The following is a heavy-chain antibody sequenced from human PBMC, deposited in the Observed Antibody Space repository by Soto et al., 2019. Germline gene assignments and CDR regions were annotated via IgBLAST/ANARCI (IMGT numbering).Heavy chain of an antibody. J-gene: IGHJ4*02. CDR1: GFTFSSYA. CDR3: AKVLTQRWLQLDY. V-gene: IGHV3-23*01. D-gene: IGHD5-12*01. CDR2: ISGSGGST. Sequence: EVQLLESGGGLVQPGGSLRLSCAASGFTFSSYAMSWVRQAPGKGLEWVSDISGSGGSTYYADSVKGRFTISRDNSKNTLYLQMNSLRAEDTAVYYCAKVLTQRWLQLDYWGQGTLVTVSS.